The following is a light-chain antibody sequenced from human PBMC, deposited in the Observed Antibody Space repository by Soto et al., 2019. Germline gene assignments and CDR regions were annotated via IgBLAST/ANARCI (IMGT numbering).Light chain of an antibody. V-gene: IGKV3-15*01. CDR2: GAS. Sequence: EIVLTQSPATPSVSPGGRATLSCRASQDVRAGLAWYQQKPGQPPRLLIHGASTRATGIPARFSGSGSGTEFTLTISSLLSEDIGAYFCQQYDVWPVTFGQGT. CDR1: QDVRAG. J-gene: IGKJ1*01. CDR3: QQYDVWPVT.